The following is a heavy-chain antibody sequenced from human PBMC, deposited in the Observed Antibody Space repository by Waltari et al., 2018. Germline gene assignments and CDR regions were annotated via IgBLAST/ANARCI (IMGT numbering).Heavy chain of an antibody. V-gene: IGHV3-21*01. CDR2: ISTSSSYI. Sequence: EVQLVESGGGLVKPGGSLRLSCAASGFTFSSYSMNWVRQAPGKGLGWVSSISTSSSYIYYADSVKGRFTISRDNAKNSLYLQMNSLRAEDTAVYYCARGGIYGDYFGFDIWGQGTMVTVSS. J-gene: IGHJ3*02. D-gene: IGHD4-17*01. CDR1: GFTFSSYS. CDR3: ARGGIYGDYFGFDI.